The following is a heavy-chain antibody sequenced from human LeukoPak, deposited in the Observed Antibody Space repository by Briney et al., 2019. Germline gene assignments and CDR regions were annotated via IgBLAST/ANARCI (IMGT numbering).Heavy chain of an antibody. D-gene: IGHD2-21*02. J-gene: IGHJ4*02. CDR2: IRTKANNYAT. CDR1: GFTFSGST. Sequence: PGGSLRLSCAASGFTFSGSTVHWVRQASGKGLDWVGHIRTKANNYATAYAASVRGRFTISRDDSKNTAYLQMNSLETEDTAAYYCSRHEALPGDYWGQGTLVTVSS. CDR3: SRHEALPGDY. V-gene: IGHV3-73*01.